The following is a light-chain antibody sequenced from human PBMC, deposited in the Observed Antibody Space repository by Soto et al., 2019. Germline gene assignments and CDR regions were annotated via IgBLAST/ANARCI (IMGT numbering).Light chain of an antibody. Sequence: EIVLTQSPGTLSLSPGERATLSCRASQSVSSSSLAWYQQRPGQVPRLLIYGASTRATGIPARFSGSGSGTEFTLTINSLQSEDFAVHYCQQYNNWPRTFGQATKVDI. V-gene: IGKV3-15*01. J-gene: IGKJ1*01. CDR2: GAS. CDR3: QQYNNWPRT. CDR1: QSVSSS.